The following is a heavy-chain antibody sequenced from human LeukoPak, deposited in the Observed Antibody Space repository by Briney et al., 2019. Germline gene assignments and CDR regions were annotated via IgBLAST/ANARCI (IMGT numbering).Heavy chain of an antibody. J-gene: IGHJ4*02. V-gene: IGHV4-34*01. Sequence: SETLSLTCAVYGGSFSGYYWSWTRQPPGKGLEWIGEINHSGSTNYNPSLKSRVTISVDTSKNQFSLKLSSVTAAGTAVYYCARTYSTSLVFDYWGQGILVTVSS. CDR1: GGSFSGYY. D-gene: IGHD6-13*01. CDR2: INHSGST. CDR3: ARTYSTSLVFDY.